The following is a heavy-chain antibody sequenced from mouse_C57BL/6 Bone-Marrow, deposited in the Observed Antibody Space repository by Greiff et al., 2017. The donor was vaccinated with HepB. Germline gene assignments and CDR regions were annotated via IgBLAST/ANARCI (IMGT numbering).Heavy chain of an antibody. CDR3: AGYYDGFAC. D-gene: IGHD2-4*01. J-gene: IGHJ3*01. CDR1: GFTFSDYG. CDR2: ISSGSSTI. V-gene: IGHV5-17*01. Sequence: EVMLVESGGGLVKPGGSLKLSCAASGFTFSDYGMHWVRQAPEKGLEWVAYISSGSSTIYYAATVKGRFPISRDNAKNTLFLQMTSLRSEDTAMYYCAGYYDGFACWGQGTLVTVSA.